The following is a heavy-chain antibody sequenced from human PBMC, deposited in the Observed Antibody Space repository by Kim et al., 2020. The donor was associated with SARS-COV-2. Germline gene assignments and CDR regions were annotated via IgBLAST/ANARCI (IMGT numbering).Heavy chain of an antibody. D-gene: IGHD2-15*01. CDR2: INPNSGGT. J-gene: IGHJ5*02. Sequence: ASVKVSCKASGYTFTGYYMHWVRQAPGQGLEWMGRINPNSGGTNYAQKFQGRVTMTRDTSISTAYMELSRLRSDDTAVYYCARDDIVVVVAATRGAGNWFDPWGQGTLVTVSS. CDR1: GYTFTGYY. CDR3: ARDDIVVVVAATRGAGNWFDP. V-gene: IGHV1-2*06.